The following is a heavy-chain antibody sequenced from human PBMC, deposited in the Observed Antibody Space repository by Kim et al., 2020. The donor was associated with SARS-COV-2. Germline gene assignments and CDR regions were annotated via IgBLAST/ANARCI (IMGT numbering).Heavy chain of an antibody. Sequence: GGSLRLSCAASGFTFSSYAMSWVRQAPGKGLEWVSAISGSGGSTYYADSVKGRFTISRDNSKNTLYLQMNSLRAEDTAVYYCAKDRNIVVVPAAIPFDYYFYGMDVGGQGTTVTVSS. D-gene: IGHD2-2*02. J-gene: IGHJ6*02. CDR1: GFTFSSYA. CDR2: ISGSGGST. CDR3: AKDRNIVVVPAAIPFDYYFYGMDV. V-gene: IGHV3-23*01.